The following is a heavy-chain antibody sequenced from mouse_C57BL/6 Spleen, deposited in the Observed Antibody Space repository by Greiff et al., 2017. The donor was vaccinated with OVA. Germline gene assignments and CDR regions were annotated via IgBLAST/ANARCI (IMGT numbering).Heavy chain of an antibody. CDR1: GFTFSSYA. CDR2: ISDGGSYT. CDR3: ARDDGYYDYFDY. Sequence: EVKLMESGGGLVKPGGSLKLSCAASGFTFSSYAMSWVRQTPEKRLEWVATISDGGSYTYYPDNVKGRFIISRDNAKNNLYLQMSHLKSEDTAVYYCARDDGYYDYFDYWGQGTTLTVSS. D-gene: IGHD2-3*01. V-gene: IGHV5-4*03. J-gene: IGHJ2*01.